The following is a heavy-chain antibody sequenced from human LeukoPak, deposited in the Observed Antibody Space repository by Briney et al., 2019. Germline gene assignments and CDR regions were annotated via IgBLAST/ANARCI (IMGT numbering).Heavy chain of an antibody. Sequence: ASVKVSCKASGYTFTVYYMHWVRPAPGQGVEWMGWINPNSGGTKYAQKFQGRVTITRDTSISTAYMEMSRLRSDDTAMYYCARDKLGLGELSLYDQWGQGTLVTVFS. J-gene: IGHJ5*02. D-gene: IGHD3-16*02. CDR1: GYTFTVYY. CDR3: ARDKLGLGELSLYDQ. V-gene: IGHV1-2*02. CDR2: INPNSGGT.